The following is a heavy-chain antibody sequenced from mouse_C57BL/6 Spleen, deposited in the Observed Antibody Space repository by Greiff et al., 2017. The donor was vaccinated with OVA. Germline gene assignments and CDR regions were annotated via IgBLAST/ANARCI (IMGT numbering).Heavy chain of an antibody. CDR3: ASSNDYDGYYAMDY. D-gene: IGHD2-4*01. J-gene: IGHJ4*01. Sequence: VQLQQSGPELVKPGASVKISCKASGYSFTDYNMNWVKQSNGKSLEWIGVINPNYGTTSYNQKFKGKATLTVDQSSSTAYMQLNSLTSEDSAVYYCASSNDYDGYYAMDYWGQGTSVTVSS. CDR2: INPNYGTT. CDR1: GYSFTDYN. V-gene: IGHV1-39*01.